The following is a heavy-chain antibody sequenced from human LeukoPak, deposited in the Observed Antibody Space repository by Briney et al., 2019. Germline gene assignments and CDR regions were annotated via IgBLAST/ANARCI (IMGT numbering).Heavy chain of an antibody. CDR3: ARVNSRGWPDRD. J-gene: IGHJ4*02. Sequence: SETLSLTCPVSGGSISSYYWSWIRQPAGKGLEWIGRVYTSGSTNYNPSLKSRVTMSVDTSKNQFSLKLSSVTAADTAVYYCARVNSRGWPDRDWGQGTLVTVSS. CDR1: GGSISSYY. D-gene: IGHD6-19*01. CDR2: VYTSGST. V-gene: IGHV4-4*07.